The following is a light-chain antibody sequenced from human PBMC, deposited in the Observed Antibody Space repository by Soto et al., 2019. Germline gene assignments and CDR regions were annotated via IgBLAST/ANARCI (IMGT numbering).Light chain of an antibody. J-gene: IGKJ5*01. CDR1: QSVVTR. CDR2: GAS. V-gene: IGKV3-20*01. Sequence: EILLTHSPDTLSLSPCEAADLSCSAAQSVVTRLAWYQHKTGQAPRLLISGASSRATGIPDRFTGSGSETSFTLTISRLEPEDFALYYCQHYQSGHPITFGQGTRLEIK. CDR3: QHYQSGHPIT.